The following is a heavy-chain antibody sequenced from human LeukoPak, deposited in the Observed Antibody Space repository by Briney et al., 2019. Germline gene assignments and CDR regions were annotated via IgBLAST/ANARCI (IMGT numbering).Heavy chain of an antibody. CDR3: AKDERNWNYNLASQTYD. V-gene: IGHV3-49*03. J-gene: IGHJ4*02. D-gene: IGHD1-7*01. Sequence: GGSLRLSCTASGFTFGDYAMSWFRQAPGKGLEWVGFIRSKAYGGTTEYAASVKGRFTISRDDSKSIAYLQMSSLRAEDTAVYYCAKDERNWNYNLASQTYDWGQGTLVTVSS. CDR2: IRSKAYGGTT. CDR1: GFTFGDYA.